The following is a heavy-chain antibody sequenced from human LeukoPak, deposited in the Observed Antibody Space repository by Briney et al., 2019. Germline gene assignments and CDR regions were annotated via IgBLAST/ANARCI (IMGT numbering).Heavy chain of an antibody. Sequence: PSETLSLTCTVSGGSISSHYWSWIRQPAGKGLEWIGRIYTSGSTNYNPSLKSRVTMSVDTSKNQFSLKLSSVTAADTAVYYCASGSWWIVVRYYFDYWGQGTLVTVSS. CDR1: GGSISSHY. CDR3: ASGSWWIVVRYYFDY. CDR2: IYTSGST. V-gene: IGHV4-4*07. D-gene: IGHD3-22*01. J-gene: IGHJ4*02.